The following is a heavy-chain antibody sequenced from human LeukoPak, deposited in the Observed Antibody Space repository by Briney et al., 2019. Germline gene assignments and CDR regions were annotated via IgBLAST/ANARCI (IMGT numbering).Heavy chain of an antibody. Sequence: ASVKVSCKVSGYTLTELSMHWVRQAPGKGLEWMGGFDPEDGETIYAQKFQGRVTMTEDTSTDTAYMELSSLRSEDTAVYYCATDILLYGSGSYYTDYWGQGTLVTVSS. CDR1: GYTLTELS. J-gene: IGHJ4*02. D-gene: IGHD3-10*01. V-gene: IGHV1-24*01. CDR3: ATDILLYGSGSYYTDY. CDR2: FDPEDGET.